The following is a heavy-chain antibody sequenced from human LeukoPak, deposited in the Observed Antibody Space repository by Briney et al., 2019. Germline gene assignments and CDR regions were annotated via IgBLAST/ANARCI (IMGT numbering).Heavy chain of an antibody. V-gene: IGHV3-74*01. Sequence: GGSLRLSCAASGFTFSNYEMNWVRQAPGKGLVWVSRINSDGSSTSYADSVKGRFTISRDNAKNTLYLQMNSLRAEDTAVYYCARGFNGWFDPWGQGTLVTVSS. D-gene: IGHD2-8*01. J-gene: IGHJ5*02. CDR1: GFTFSNYE. CDR3: ARGFNGWFDP. CDR2: INSDGSST.